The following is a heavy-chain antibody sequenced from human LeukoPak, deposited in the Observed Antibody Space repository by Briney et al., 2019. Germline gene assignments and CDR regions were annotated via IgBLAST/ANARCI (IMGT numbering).Heavy chain of an antibody. J-gene: IGHJ4*02. V-gene: IGHV1-2*02. CDR3: ARSDSSGWYFDY. D-gene: IGHD6-19*01. CDR2: INPNSGGT. Sequence: GASVKVSCKASGYTFTGYYMHWVRQAPGQGLEWMGWINPNSGGTTYAQKFQGRVTMTRDTSISTAYMELSRLRSDDTAVYYCARSDSSGWYFDYWGQGTLVTVSS. CDR1: GYTFTGYY.